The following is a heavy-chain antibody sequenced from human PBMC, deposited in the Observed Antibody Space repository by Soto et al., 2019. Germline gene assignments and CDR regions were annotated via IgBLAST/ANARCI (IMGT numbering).Heavy chain of an antibody. V-gene: IGHV3-7*01. CDR3: ARTTGVRGVHPIHDNNNYYYYMDV. D-gene: IGHD3-10*01. J-gene: IGHJ6*03. CDR2: IKQDGSEK. CDR1: GFTFSSYW. Sequence: GGSLRLSCAASGFTFSSYWMSWVRQAPGKGLEWVANIKQDGSEKYYVDSVKGRFTISRDNAKNSLYLQMNSLRAEDTAVYYCARTTGVRGVHPIHDNNNYYYYMDVWGKGTTVTVSS.